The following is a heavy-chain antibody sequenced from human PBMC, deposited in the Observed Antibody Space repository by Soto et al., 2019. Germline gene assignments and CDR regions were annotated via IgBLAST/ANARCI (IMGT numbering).Heavy chain of an antibody. CDR3: ARTPLYDILTGFAPYYYMDV. CDR1: GGSISSYY. Sequence: SETLSLTCTVSGGSISSYYWSWIRQPPGKGLEWIGYIYYSGSTNYNPSLKSRVTISVDTSKNQFSLKLSSVTAADTAVYYCARTPLYDILTGFAPYYYMDVWGKGTTVTVSS. CDR2: IYYSGST. J-gene: IGHJ6*03. V-gene: IGHV4-59*08. D-gene: IGHD3-9*01.